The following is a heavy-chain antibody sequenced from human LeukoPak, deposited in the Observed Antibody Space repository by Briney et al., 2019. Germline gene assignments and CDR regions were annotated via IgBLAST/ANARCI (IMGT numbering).Heavy chain of an antibody. CDR3: AKDSLVRGVQDY. D-gene: IGHD3-10*01. CDR2: ISSSRSYI. V-gene: IGHV3-21*01. J-gene: IGHJ4*02. CDR1: GFTFSSYS. Sequence: GGSLRLSCAASGFTFSSYSMNWVRQAPGKGLEWVSFISSSRSYIYYADSVKGRFTISRDNSKNTLYLQMNSLRAEDTAVYYCAKDSLVRGVQDYWGQGTLVTVSS.